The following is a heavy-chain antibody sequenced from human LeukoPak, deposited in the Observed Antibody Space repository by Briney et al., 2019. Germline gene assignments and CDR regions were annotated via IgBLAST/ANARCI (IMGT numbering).Heavy chain of an antibody. CDR2: ISGSGGST. V-gene: IGHV3-23*01. CDR1: GFTFSSYA. D-gene: IGHD4-11*01. CDR3: AKDEMTTVTTDYGMDV. J-gene: IGHJ6*02. Sequence: PGGSLRLSCAASGFTFSSYAMSWVRQAPGKGLEWVSAISGSGGSTYYADSVKGRFTISRDNSKNTPYLQMNSLRAEDTAVYYCAKDEMTTVTTDYGMDVWGQGTTVTVSS.